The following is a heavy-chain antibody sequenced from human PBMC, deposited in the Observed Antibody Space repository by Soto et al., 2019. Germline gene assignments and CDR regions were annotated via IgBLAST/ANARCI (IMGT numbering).Heavy chain of an antibody. CDR2: INIGNGNT. CDR3: ARARASTAATAIYYYGMDV. V-gene: IGHV1-3*04. CDR1: GYTFTNHA. J-gene: IGHJ6*02. Sequence: GASVKVSCKASGYTFTNHALHWLRQAPGQRLEWMGWINIGNGNTKYSQKFQGRVTITRDTSASTAYMELSSLRSEDTAVFYCARARASTAATAIYYYGMDVWGQGTTVTVSS. D-gene: IGHD2-2*01.